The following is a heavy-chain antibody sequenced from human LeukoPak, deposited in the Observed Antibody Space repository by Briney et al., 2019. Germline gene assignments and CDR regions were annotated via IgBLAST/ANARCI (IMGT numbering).Heavy chain of an antibody. Sequence: SETLSLTCTVSGGSISSGSYYRSWIRQPAGKGLEWIGRMYTSGTTNYNPSLKSRVTLSLNTSKNQFSLKLNSVTAADTAVYYCARGLAVAAARYYFDYWGQGTLVTVSS. CDR1: GGSISSGSYY. D-gene: IGHD6-13*01. J-gene: IGHJ4*02. V-gene: IGHV4-61*02. CDR3: ARGLAVAAARYYFDY. CDR2: MYTSGTT.